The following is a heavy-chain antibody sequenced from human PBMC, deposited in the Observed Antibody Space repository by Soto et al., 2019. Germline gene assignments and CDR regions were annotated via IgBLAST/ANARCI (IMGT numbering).Heavy chain of an antibody. CDR1: GGSISSSSYY. J-gene: IGHJ6*04. D-gene: IGHD3-10*01. V-gene: IGHV4-39*01. Sequence: SETLSLTCTVSGGSISSSSYYWGWIRQPPGKGLEWIGSIYYSGSTYYNPSLKSRVTISVDTSKNQFSLKLSSVTATDTAVYYCARHGEMSGSGSYYGAYYYYGMDVWGKGTTVTVSS. CDR2: IYYSGST. CDR3: ARHGEMSGSGSYYGAYYYYGMDV.